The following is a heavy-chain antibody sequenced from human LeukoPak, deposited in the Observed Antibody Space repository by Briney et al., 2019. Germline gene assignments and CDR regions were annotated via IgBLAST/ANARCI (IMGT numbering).Heavy chain of an antibody. CDR3: AKGDLYVGFDY. Sequence: GGSLRLSCAASGFTFSTYSMNWVRQAPGKGLEWVAFIRYDGSKKYFADSVKGRFTISRDNSKNTLYLQMNTPRAEDTAVYYCAKGDLYVGFDYWGQGTLVTVSS. D-gene: IGHD3-16*01. V-gene: IGHV3-30*02. CDR2: IRYDGSKK. CDR1: GFTFSTYS. J-gene: IGHJ4*02.